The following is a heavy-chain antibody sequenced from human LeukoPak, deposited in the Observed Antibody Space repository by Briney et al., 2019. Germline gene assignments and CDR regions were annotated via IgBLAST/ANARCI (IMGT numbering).Heavy chain of an antibody. CDR2: VNDSGGT. CDR3: ARDRRHRSSGVGDLAYYFDY. CDR1: IDSFTNYY. Sequence: PSETLSLTCAVYIDSFTNYYWNWIRQTPGKGLEWIGEVNDSGGTNINPSLRSRVILSVDTSKNQFSLKLTSVTAADTAVYYCARDRRHRSSGVGDLAYYFDYWGQGTLVTVSS. D-gene: IGHD1-14*01. J-gene: IGHJ4*02. V-gene: IGHV4-34*01.